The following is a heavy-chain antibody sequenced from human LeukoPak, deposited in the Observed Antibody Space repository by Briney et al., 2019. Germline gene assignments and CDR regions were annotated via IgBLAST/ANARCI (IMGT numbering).Heavy chain of an antibody. V-gene: IGHV3-9*01. CDR3: VRRLVVAGVGDY. D-gene: IGHD2-15*01. CDR2: ISWNSGRI. CDR1: GFTFDDYA. Sequence: GGSLRLSCAASGFTFDDYAMHWVRQAPGKGLEWVSGISWNSGRIGYADSVKGRFTVSRDNAKNSLFLQINSLRDEDTAVYYCVRRLVVAGVGDYWGQGTLVTVSS. J-gene: IGHJ4*02.